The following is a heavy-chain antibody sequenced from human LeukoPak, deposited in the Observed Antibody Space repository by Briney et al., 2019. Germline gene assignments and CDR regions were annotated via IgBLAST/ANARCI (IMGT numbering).Heavy chain of an antibody. CDR1: GFTFRSYS. CDR2: ISSSSTYI. D-gene: IGHD3-16*02. V-gene: IGHV3-21*06. CDR3: AGAPRLGELSSLDY. Sequence: PGGSLRLSCAASGFTFRSYSINWVRQAPGKGLEWVSSISSSSTYIYYADSVKGRFTISRDNAKNSLYLQMNSLRAEDTAVYYCAGAPRLGELSSLDYWGQGTLVTVSS. J-gene: IGHJ4*02.